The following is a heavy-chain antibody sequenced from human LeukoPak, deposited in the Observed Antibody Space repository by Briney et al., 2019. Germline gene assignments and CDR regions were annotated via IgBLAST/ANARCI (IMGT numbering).Heavy chain of an antibody. Sequence: SETLSLTCTVSGGPISSSSYYWGWIRQPPGKGLEWIGSIYYSGSTYYNPSLKSRVTISVDTSKNQFSLKLSSVTAADTAVYYCARRLSDFWSGSKYNWFDPWGQGTLVTVSS. CDR2: IYYSGST. D-gene: IGHD3-3*01. V-gene: IGHV4-39*01. CDR1: GGPISSSSYY. J-gene: IGHJ5*02. CDR3: ARRLSDFWSGSKYNWFDP.